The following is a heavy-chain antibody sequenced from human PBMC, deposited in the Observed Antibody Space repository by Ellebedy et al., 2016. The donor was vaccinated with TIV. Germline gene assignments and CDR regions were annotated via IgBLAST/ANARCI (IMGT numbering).Heavy chain of an antibody. CDR3: ARDGGVGEDWFDP. V-gene: IGHV1-69*06. Sequence: ASVKVSCKASGGTFGNYVINWVRQAPGQGLEWMGEIIPIFGTASYAQRFKGRVTITADKSTTTAYMELSSLRSDDTAVYYCARDGGVGEDWFDPWGQGTQVTVSS. CDR1: GGTFGNYV. CDR2: IIPIFGTA. D-gene: IGHD3-10*01. J-gene: IGHJ5*02.